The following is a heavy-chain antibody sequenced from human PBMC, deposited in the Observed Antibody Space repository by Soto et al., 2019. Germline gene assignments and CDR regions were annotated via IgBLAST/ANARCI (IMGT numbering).Heavy chain of an antibody. CDR3: AVQDYDYYAMDV. CDR1: GLTFSLYW. Sequence: QAGGSLRLSCAASGLTFSLYWMHWVRQAPGKGLVWVSRINTDGSTTNYADSVKGRFTVSRDNAKNTLFLEMNSLRAEDTAVYYCAVQDYDYYAMDVWGQGTTVTVSS. D-gene: IGHD2-15*01. CDR2: INTDGSTT. J-gene: IGHJ6*02. V-gene: IGHV3-74*01.